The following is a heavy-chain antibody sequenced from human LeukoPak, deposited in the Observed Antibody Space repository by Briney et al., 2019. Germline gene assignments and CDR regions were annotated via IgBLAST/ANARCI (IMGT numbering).Heavy chain of an antibody. Sequence: SETLSLTCAVYGGSFSGYYWSWIRQPPGKGLEWIGEINHSGSTNYNPSLKSRVTISVDTSKNQFSLKLSSVTAADTAVYYCARFGSGWHYFDYWGQGTLVTVSS. D-gene: IGHD6-19*01. CDR3: ARFGSGWHYFDY. J-gene: IGHJ4*02. CDR1: GGSFSGYY. CDR2: INHSGST. V-gene: IGHV4-34*01.